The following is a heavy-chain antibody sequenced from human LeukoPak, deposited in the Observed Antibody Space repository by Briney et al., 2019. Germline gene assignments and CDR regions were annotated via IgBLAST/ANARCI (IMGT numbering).Heavy chain of an antibody. CDR1: GGSFSNYY. Sequence: SETLSLTCTVSGGSFSNYYWSWILQPAGNGLEWIGRIYTSGSTNYNPSVKSRVTMSVDTSNNQFSLKLTSVTAADTAVYYCARQPPQYYGMDVWGQGTTVTVSS. D-gene: IGHD1-14*01. CDR3: ARQPPQYYGMDV. J-gene: IGHJ6*02. CDR2: IYTSGST. V-gene: IGHV4-4*07.